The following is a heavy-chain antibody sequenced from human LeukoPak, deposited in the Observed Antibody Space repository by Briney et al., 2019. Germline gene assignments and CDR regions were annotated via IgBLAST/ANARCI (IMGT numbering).Heavy chain of an antibody. CDR1: GFTFSSYA. CDR2: IGGGGGGST. CDR3: AKLGRRLFAQPIFDY. J-gene: IGHJ4*02. V-gene: IGHV3-23*01. D-gene: IGHD5-12*01. Sequence: PGGSLRLSCAASGFTFSSYAMSWVRQAPGKGLEWVSCIGGGGGGSTFYADSVKGRFTISGDNSKNTLYLQMNGLRAEDTAVYYCAKLGRRLFAQPIFDYWGQGTLVTVSS.